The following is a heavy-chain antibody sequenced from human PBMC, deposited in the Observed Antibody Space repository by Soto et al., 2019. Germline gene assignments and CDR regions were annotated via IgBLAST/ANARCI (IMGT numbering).Heavy chain of an antibody. CDR3: ARDRIVVEAFDI. D-gene: IGHD1-26*01. J-gene: IGHJ3*02. CDR1: GFTFSSYG. V-gene: IGHV3-33*01. CDR2: IWYDKSNK. Sequence: GGSLRLSCAASGFTFSSYGMHWVRQAPGKGLERVAVIWYDKSNKYYADYVKGRFTISRDNSKNTLYLQMNSLRAEDTSVYYCARDRIVVEAFDIWGQGTMVTVSS.